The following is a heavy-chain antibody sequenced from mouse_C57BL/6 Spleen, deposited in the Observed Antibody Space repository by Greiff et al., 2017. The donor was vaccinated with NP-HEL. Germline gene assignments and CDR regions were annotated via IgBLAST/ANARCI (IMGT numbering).Heavy chain of an antibody. D-gene: IGHD2-4*01. CDR2: ISPGRGNT. CDR1: GYTFTDYY. Sequence: QVQLQQSGAELVRPGASVKLSCKASGYTFTDYYINWVKQRPGQGLEWIARISPGRGNTYYNEKVKGKATLTAEKSSSTAYMQLSSLTSEDSAVYFCARGHDYNYFDYWGQGTTLTVSS. CDR3: ARGHDYNYFDY. J-gene: IGHJ2*01. V-gene: IGHV1-76*01.